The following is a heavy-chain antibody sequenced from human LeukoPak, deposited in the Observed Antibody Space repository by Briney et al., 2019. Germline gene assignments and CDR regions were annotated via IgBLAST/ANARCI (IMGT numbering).Heavy chain of an antibody. CDR3: ARGYYDTSAYSNPFDF. D-gene: IGHD3-22*01. CDR1: GDSISNYY. J-gene: IGHJ4*02. CDR2: IHTSGST. Sequence: PSEPLSLTCTVSGDSISNYYWSWIRQTPGKGLEWIGYIHTSGSTYYNPSLKSRVTISVDTSKNQFSLKLSSVTAADTAVYYCARGYYDTSAYSNPFDFWGQGTLVTVSS. V-gene: IGHV4-4*09.